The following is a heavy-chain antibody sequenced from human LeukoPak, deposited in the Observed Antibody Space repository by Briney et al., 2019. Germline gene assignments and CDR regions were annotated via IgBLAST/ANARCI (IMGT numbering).Heavy chain of an antibody. CDR1: GFTFSIYW. CDR3: ASGRQLGY. D-gene: IGHD6-13*01. CDR2: IKEDGSEK. J-gene: IGHJ4*02. V-gene: IGHV3-7*01. Sequence: GGSLRLSCAASGFTFSIYWMSWVRQAPGKGLEWVANIKEDGSEKYYVDSVKGRFTISRDNARNSLYLQMNSLRAEDTAVYYCASGRQLGYWGQGTLVTVSS.